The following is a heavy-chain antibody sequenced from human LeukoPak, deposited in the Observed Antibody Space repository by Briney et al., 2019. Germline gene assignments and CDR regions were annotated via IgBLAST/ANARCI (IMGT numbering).Heavy chain of an antibody. Sequence: GGSLRLSCAASGFTFSDYYMSWIRQAPGKGLERVSYISSSGSTIYYADSVKGRFTISRDNAKNSLYLQMNSLRAEDTAVYYCASTSDYYYGSGSYYKRSNWFDPWGQGTLVTVSS. CDR2: ISSSGSTI. CDR1: GFTFSDYY. J-gene: IGHJ5*02. D-gene: IGHD3-10*01. V-gene: IGHV3-11*01. CDR3: ASTSDYYYGSGSYYKRSNWFDP.